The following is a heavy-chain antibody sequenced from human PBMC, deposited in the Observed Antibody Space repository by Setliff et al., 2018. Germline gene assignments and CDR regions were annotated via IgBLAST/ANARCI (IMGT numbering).Heavy chain of an antibody. Sequence: LSLSCAASGFLFSSYGMHWVRQAPGKGLEWVAFIQYDGSDKYYADSVKGRFTISRDNAKNSLYLQMNSLRAEDTAVYYCAKDPKYRGVWPHPAYFDYWGQGALVTVSS. CDR3: AKDPKYRGVWPHPAYFDY. CDR2: IQYDGSDK. CDR1: GFLFSSYG. V-gene: IGHV3-30*02. J-gene: IGHJ4*02. D-gene: IGHD6-6*01.